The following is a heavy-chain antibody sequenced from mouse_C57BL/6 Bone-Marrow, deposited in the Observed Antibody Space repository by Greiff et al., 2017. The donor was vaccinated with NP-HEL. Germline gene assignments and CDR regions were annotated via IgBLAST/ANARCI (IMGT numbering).Heavy chain of an antibody. J-gene: IGHJ1*03. D-gene: IGHD2-1*01. CDR3: ARDPLYGNYV. CDR1: GFTFSSYA. CDR2: ISDGGRYT. Sequence: DVHLVESGGGLVKPGGSLKLSCAASGFTFSSYAMSWVRQTPEKRLEWVATISDGGRYTYYPDNVKGRFTISRDNAKNNLYLQMSHLKSEDTAMYYCARDPLYGNYVWGTGTTVTVSS. V-gene: IGHV5-4*01.